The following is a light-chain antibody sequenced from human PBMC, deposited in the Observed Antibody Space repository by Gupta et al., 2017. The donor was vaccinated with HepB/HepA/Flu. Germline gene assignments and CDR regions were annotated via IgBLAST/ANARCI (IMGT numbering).Light chain of an antibody. Sequence: DVVLTQSPLSMPVTLGQPASISCRSSQSRVNTDGTTYLSWFQQRPGHSPRRLIYKVSNRDSGVPDRFSGSGSATDFTLKISRVEAEDLGVYYCLQGTYWPWTFGQETTVDIK. CDR2: KVS. CDR3: LQGTYWPWT. J-gene: IGKJ1*01. CDR1: QSRVNTDGTTY. V-gene: IGKV2-30*01.